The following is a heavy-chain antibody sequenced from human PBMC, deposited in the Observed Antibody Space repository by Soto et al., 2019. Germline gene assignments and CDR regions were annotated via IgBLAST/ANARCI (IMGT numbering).Heavy chain of an antibody. Sequence: PGWSLRLSCVWSGFTFSVYAMTWVGQAPGRGLEWVSLIRGSGGGTFYADSVKGRFTISRYNSKNTLHLQMNSLRAEDAAIYYGATAYAYGSGSLDNWGQGPLVHVSS. V-gene: IGHV3-23*01. D-gene: IGHD3-10*01. CDR3: ATAYAYGSGSLDN. CDR1: GFTFSVYA. CDR2: IRGSGGGT. J-gene: IGHJ4*02.